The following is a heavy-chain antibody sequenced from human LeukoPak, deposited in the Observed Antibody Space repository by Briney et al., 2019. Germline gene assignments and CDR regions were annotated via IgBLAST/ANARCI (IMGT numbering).Heavy chain of an antibody. J-gene: IGHJ4*02. CDR2: TYCRSKWYN. V-gene: IGHV6-1*01. Sequence: SQTLSLTCAISGDSVSSSSAARNWIRQSPWRGLEWLGRTYCRSKWYNDYAVSVKSRITINPDTSKNQFSLQLNPVTPEDTAVYYCARAGVRYFDWFGSEPVFDYWGQGTLVTVSS. CDR3: ARAGVRYFDWFGSEPVFDY. D-gene: IGHD3-9*01. CDR1: GDSVSSSSAA.